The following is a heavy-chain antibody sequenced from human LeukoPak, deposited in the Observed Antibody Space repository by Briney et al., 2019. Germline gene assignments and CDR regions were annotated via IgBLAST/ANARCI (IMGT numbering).Heavy chain of an antibody. V-gene: IGHV3-73*01. J-gene: IGHJ4*02. CDR3: TRYNVGFES. CDR2: IRRITNSHAT. CDR1: GFTFSGSA. Sequence: GGSLRLSCAASGFTFSGSAMHWVRQASGKGLEWVGRIRRITNSHATSYAASVKGWFALSRDDSKNTTYLQMNSLKTEDTAVYYCTRYNVGFESWGQGTLVTVSS. D-gene: IGHD1-1*01.